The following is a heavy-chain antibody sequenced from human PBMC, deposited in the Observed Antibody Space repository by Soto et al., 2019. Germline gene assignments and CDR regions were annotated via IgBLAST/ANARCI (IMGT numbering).Heavy chain of an antibody. CDR2: ISGSGTST. CDR3: AISTRVTPDALGM. CDR1: GFTFSSYA. V-gene: IGHV3-23*01. Sequence: EVQVLESGGGLVQPGGSLRLSCAASGFTFSSYAMSWVRQAPGKGLECVSAISGSGTSTYYADSVKGRFTISRDNSQKTLLLQMNSLRGDDTAVYYCAISTRVTPDALGMWVQGTMVTV. J-gene: IGHJ3*02.